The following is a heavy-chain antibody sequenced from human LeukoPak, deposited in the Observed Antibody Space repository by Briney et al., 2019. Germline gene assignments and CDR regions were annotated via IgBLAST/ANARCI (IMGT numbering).Heavy chain of an antibody. CDR2: ITSSGEST. CDR1: GFTFSSYG. J-gene: IGHJ4*02. D-gene: IGHD3-22*01. Sequence: PGGSLRLSCAASGFTFSSYGMHWVRQAPGKGLEWVSSITSSGESTYYAGSVEGQFTISRENSKNTVYLQMNSLRAEDTAVYYCAKDRPNYYGSNGHYYRRDGDYWGQGTLVTVSS. CDR3: AKDRPNYYGSNGHYYRRDGDY. V-gene: IGHV3-23*01.